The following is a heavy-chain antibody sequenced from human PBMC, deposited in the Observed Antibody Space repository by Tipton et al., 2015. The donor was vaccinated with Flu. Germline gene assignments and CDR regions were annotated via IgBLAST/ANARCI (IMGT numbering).Heavy chain of an antibody. D-gene: IGHD5-12*01. J-gene: IGHJ6*02. V-gene: IGHV4-59*01. CDR3: ARDKGLRRWGVFYFYGMVV. Sequence: LRLSCTVSGGSISSYYWSWIRQPPGKGLEWIGYIYYSGSTNYNPSLKSRVTISVDTSKNQFSLKLSSVTAADTAVYYCARDKGLRRWGVFYFYGMVVWGQGTSVTVSS. CDR2: IYYSGST. CDR1: GGSISSYY.